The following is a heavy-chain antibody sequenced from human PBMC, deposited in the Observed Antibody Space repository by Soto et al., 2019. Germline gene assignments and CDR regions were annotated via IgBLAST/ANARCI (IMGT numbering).Heavy chain of an antibody. CDR2: IYYSGST. CDR1: GGSISSYY. CDR3: ARDGAPAYYYGSGSYYKRGGWFDP. V-gene: IGHV4-59*01. J-gene: IGHJ5*02. Sequence: PSETLSLTCTVSGGSISSYYWSWIRQPPGKGLEWIGYIYYSGSTNYNPSLKSRVTISVDTSKNQFSLKLSSVTAADTAVYYCARDGAPAYYYGSGSYYKRGGWFDPWGQGTLVTVSS. D-gene: IGHD3-10*01.